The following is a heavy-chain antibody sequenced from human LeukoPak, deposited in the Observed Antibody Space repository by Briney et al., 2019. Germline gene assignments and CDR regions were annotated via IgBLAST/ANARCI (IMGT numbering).Heavy chain of an antibody. V-gene: IGHV3-33*08. CDR1: GFTFSSYS. D-gene: IGHD1-26*01. J-gene: IGHJ6*02. CDR3: ARDRGSREDGMDV. Sequence: GGSLRLSCAASGFTFSSYSMHWVRQAPGKGLEWVAAIWYDGNNKYYADFVKGRFTISRDNSKNTLYLQLNSLRAEDTAVYNCARDRGSREDGMDVWGQGTTVTVSS. CDR2: IWYDGNNK.